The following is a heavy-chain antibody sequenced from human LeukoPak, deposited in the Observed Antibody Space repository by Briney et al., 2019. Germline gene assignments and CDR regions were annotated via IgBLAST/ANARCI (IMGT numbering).Heavy chain of an antibody. CDR1: GFTFSSYS. J-gene: IGHJ5*02. Sequence: PGGPLRLSCAASGFTFSSYSMNWFRQAPGKGLEWVSYISSSSSTIYYADSVKGRFTISRDNAKNSLYLQMNSLRAEDTAVYYCARQRSSGSYSPWGQGTLVTVS. D-gene: IGHD3-10*01. CDR2: ISSSSSTI. V-gene: IGHV3-48*04. CDR3: ARQRSSGSYSP.